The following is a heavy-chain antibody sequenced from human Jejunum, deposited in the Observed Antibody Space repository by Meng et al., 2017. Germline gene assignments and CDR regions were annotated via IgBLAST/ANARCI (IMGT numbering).Heavy chain of an antibody. D-gene: IGHD3-10*01. V-gene: IGHV3-23*01. J-gene: IGHJ4*02. Sequence: GESLKISCAASGFIFSNYGMSWVRQAPGKGLEWVSGIRASGDNTFYADSVKGRFTISRDNSKNTLYLQMDSLRSEDTALYYCAKGVIWDPPDSWGQGTLVTVSS. CDR1: GFIFSNYG. CDR3: AKGVIWDPPDS. CDR2: IRASGDNT.